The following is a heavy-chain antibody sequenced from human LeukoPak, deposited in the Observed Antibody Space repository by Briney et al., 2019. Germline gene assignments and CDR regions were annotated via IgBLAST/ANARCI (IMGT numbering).Heavy chain of an antibody. CDR3: ARNLGQTWGTVTTDLWYFDH. J-gene: IGHJ4*02. CDR2: ISYSGNA. V-gene: IGHV4-39*01. D-gene: IGHD4-11*01. CDR1: GASIITTNYY. Sequence: SETLSLTCTVSGASIITTNYYWGWIRQPPGKGLEWIGSISYSGNAYHNPSLRSRLSISMDASKNQFSLKVRSVTAADTAVYYCARNLGQTWGTVTTDLWYFDHWGQGTLVPVSS.